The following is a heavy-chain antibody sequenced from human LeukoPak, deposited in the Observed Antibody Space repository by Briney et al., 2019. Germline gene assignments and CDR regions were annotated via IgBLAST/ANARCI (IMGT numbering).Heavy chain of an antibody. V-gene: IGHV4-34*01. D-gene: IGHD6-13*01. CDR3: ARYGAAAGNAFDI. CDR1: GGSFSGYY. Sequence: SETLSLTCAVYGGSFSGYYWSWIRQPPGKGLEWIGEINHSGSTNYNPSLKSRVTISVDTSKNQFSLKLSSVTAADTAVYYCARYGAAAGNAFDIWGQGTMVTVSS. CDR2: INHSGST. J-gene: IGHJ3*02.